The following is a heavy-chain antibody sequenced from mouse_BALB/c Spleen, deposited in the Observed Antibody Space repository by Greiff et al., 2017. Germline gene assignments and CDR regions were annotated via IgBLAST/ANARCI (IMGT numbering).Heavy chain of an antibody. CDR2: IDPANGNT. CDR3: ARSRVYYGSSYFDY. D-gene: IGHD1-1*01. CDR1: GFNIKDTY. V-gene: IGHV14-3*02. J-gene: IGHJ2*01. Sequence: VQLKQSGAELVKPGASVKLSCTASGFNIKDTYMHWVKQRPDQGLEWIGRIDPANGNTKYDPKFQGKATITADTSSNTAYLQLSSLTSEDTAVYYCARSRVYYGSSYFDYWGQGTTLTVSS.